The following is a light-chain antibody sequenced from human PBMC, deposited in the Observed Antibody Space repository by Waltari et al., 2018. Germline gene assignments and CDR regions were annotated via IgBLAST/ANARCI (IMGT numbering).Light chain of an antibody. J-gene: IGKJ4*01. CDR2: WAS. Sequence: DTVMTQSPDSLAVSLGERATIHCKSSQTVLYSSNNKNYLAWYQQKPGQPPKLLIYWASTRESGVPDRFSGSGSGTDFTLTISGLQAEDVAVYYCQQYYSTPLTFGGGTKVEIK. CDR1: QTVLYSSNNKNY. V-gene: IGKV4-1*01. CDR3: QQYYSTPLT.